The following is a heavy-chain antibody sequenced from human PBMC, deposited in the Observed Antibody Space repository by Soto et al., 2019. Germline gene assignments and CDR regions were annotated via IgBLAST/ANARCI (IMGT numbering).Heavy chain of an antibody. Sequence: ASVKVSCKASGYTFTDYYMHWVRQAPGQGLEWMGWINPKTGGTNYAQKFQGRVTMTRDTSITTAYMELSRLRSDDTAEYYCGRVKDSSGYDAFDIWG. CDR2: INPKTGGT. J-gene: IGHJ3*02. D-gene: IGHD3-22*01. V-gene: IGHV1-2*02. CDR1: GYTFTDYY. CDR3: GRVKDSSGYDAFDI.